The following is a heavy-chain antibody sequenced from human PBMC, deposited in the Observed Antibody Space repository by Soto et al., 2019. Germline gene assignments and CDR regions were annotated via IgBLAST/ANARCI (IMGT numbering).Heavy chain of an antibody. Sequence: GGSLRLSCAASGFTFSRFELHWVRQAPGKGLEWISYISSSGSTAYYESSVEGRFTISRDNANNSVYLQMDSLRAEDTALYYCTRAAWFPYLSFYWGQGALVTVSS. CDR1: GFTFSRFE. V-gene: IGHV3-48*03. CDR3: TRAAWFPYLSFY. CDR2: ISSSGSTA. J-gene: IGHJ4*02. D-gene: IGHD3-10*01.